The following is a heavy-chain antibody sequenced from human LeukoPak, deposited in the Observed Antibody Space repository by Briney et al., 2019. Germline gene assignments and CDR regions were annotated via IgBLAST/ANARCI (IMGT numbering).Heavy chain of an antibody. D-gene: IGHD4-17*01. CDR3: SGDPNGDYVGAFDM. J-gene: IGHJ3*02. CDR1: GFTFSNYA. V-gene: IGHV3-23*01. CDR2: IRGGGDTK. Sequence: GGSLRLSCTASGFTFSNYAMTWVRQAPGKGLEWVASIRGGGDTKYYADSVKGRFTISRDNSKNTLFLQMNSLRGEDTAVYYCSGDPNGDYVGAFDMWGPGTMATVSS.